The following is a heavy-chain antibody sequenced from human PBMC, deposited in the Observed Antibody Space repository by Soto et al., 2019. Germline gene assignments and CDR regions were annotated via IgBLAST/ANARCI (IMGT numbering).Heavy chain of an antibody. V-gene: IGHV3-33*01. CDR3: ARERTFGENNHNYMDV. CDR2: IWSDGSNQ. D-gene: IGHD3-10*01. CDR1: ALTFSRHG. Sequence: GGSLRLSCAASALTFSRHGMHWVRQAPGKGLQWVGVIWSDGSNQRYAESVKGRFTISRDNSKNTLYLQMNSLRAEDTAVYYCARERTFGENNHNYMDVWGTGITVTVSS. J-gene: IGHJ6*03.